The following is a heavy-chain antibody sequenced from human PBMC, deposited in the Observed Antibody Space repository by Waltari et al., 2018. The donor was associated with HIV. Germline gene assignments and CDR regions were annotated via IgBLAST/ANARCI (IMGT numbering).Heavy chain of an antibody. CDR3: ARSSGGGTSGWFR. CDR2: IRYDGSDT. Sequence: QVQLVESGGGVVQPGGSRRLSCAASEFTFSPYGMHWVRQDPGKGLGWVASIRYDGSDTIYEESMKGRFTISRDNSKNTLYLQMNSLRSEDTAVYYCARSSGGGTSGWFRWGQGTLVTVSS. V-gene: IGHV3-30*02. CDR1: EFTFSPYG. J-gene: IGHJ4*02. D-gene: IGHD6-19*01.